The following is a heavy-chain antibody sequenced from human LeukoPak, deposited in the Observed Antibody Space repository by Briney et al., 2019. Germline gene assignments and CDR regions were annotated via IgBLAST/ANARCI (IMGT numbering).Heavy chain of an antibody. CDR1: GYTLTELS. V-gene: IGHV1-24*01. J-gene: IGHJ4*02. CDR2: FDPEDGET. CDR3: ATAPQDRVGATLGLDY. D-gene: IGHD1-26*01. Sequence: ASVKVSCKVSGYTLTELSMHWVRQAPGKGLEWMGGFDPEDGETIYAQKFQGRVTMTEDTSTDTAYMELSSLRSEDTAVYYCATAPQDRVGATLGLDYWGQGTLVTVSS.